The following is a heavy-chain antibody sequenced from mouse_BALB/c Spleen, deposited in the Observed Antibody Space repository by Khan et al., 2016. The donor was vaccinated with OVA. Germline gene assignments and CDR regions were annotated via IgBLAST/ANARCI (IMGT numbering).Heavy chain of an antibody. CDR3: TRHGYVACFTY. CDR1: GYSFTSYY. J-gene: IGHJ3*01. Sequence: VQLQQSGPELMKPGASVKISCKASGYSFTSYYIHWMIESHGTSLEWIGYIDPFSGATTYNQKFKGKATLTVDKSSNTAYIHHRTLTAEDSSFYSCTRHGYVACFTYWGQGTLVTVSA. V-gene: IGHV1-31*01. CDR2: IDPFSGAT. D-gene: IGHD2-2*01.